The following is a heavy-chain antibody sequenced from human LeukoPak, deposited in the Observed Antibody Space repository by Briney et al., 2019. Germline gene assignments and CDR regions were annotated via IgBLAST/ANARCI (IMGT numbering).Heavy chain of an antibody. CDR1: GFTFSAHG. V-gene: IGHV3-23*01. D-gene: IGHD3-10*01. J-gene: IGHJ4*02. Sequence: GGTLRLSCAASGFTFSAHGMNWVRQSPGRGLEWVSGIGGSGGFITYYADSVKGRFTVSRDNSKNTLYLQMNSLRAEDTAVYYCARVTYGSGTYGAFDYWGQGTLVTVSS. CDR2: IGGSGGFIT. CDR3: ARVTYGSGTYGAFDY.